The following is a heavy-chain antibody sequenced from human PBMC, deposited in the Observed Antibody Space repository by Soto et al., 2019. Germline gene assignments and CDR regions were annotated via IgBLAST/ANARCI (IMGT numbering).Heavy chain of an antibody. CDR2: ISSDGSHQ. CDR1: GFTFSTSA. CDR3: ARPYCSSTTCYLYYSAMDV. D-gene: IGHD2-2*01. V-gene: IGHV3-30-3*01. Sequence: QVQLVASGGGVVQPGRSLRLSCAASGFTFSTSAIHWVRQAPGKGLEWVAVISSDGSHQYYADSVRGRFTVSRDNSKNTLYLQMNSLRAEDTAVYYCARPYCSSTTCYLYYSAMDVWGQGTTVTVSS. J-gene: IGHJ6*02.